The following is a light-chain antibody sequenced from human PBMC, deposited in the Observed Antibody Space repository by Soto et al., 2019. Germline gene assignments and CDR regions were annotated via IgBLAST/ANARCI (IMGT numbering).Light chain of an antibody. CDR2: GNN. CDR1: SSNIGTNY. J-gene: IGLJ3*02. V-gene: IGLV1-47*01. CDR3: AVWDDSLSGVV. Sequence: SVLTQPPSASGTPGQTVTISSSGSSSNIGTNYVFWYQQLPGTAPKLLIYGNNQRPSGVPDRFSGSRSGTSASLAISGLRPEDEADYYCAVWDDSLSGVVFGGGTQLTVL.